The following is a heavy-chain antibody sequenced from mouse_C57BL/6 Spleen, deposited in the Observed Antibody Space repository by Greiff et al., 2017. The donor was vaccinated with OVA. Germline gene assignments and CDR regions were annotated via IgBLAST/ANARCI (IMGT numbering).Heavy chain of an antibody. D-gene: IGHD2-4*01. CDR2: IHPNSGST. J-gene: IGHJ4*01. V-gene: IGHV1-64*01. CDR1: GYTFTSYW. CDR3: ARDGYYDFGYAMDY. Sequence: QVQLQQPGAELVKPGASVKLSCKASGYTFTSYWMHWVKQRPGQGLEWIGMIHPNSGSTNYNEKFKSKATLTVDKSSSTAYMQLSSLTSEDSAVYYCARDGYYDFGYAMDYWGQGTSVTVSS.